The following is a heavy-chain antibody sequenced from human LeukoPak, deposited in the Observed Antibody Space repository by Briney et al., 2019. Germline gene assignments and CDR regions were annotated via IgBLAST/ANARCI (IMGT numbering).Heavy chain of an antibody. J-gene: IGHJ4*02. CDR2: IYYSGST. CDR3: ARHQREVRALSW. V-gene: IGHV4-59*08. CDR1: GGSISSYY. Sequence: SETLSLTCTVSGGSISSYYWSWIRPPPGKGLEWIGYIYYSGSTNYNPSLKSRVTISVDTSKNQFSLKLSSVTAADTAVYYCARHQREVRALSWWGQGTLVTVSS. D-gene: IGHD3-10*01.